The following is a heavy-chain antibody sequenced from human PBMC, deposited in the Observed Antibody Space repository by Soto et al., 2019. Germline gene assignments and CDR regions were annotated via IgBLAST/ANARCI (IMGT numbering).Heavy chain of an antibody. CDR3: TTDIPYGDDAFDI. CDR2: IKSKTDGGTT. Sequence: GGSLRLSCAASGFTFSNAWMSWVRQAPGKGLEWVGRIKSKTDGGTTDYAAPVKGRFTISRDDSKNTLYLQMNSLKTEDTAVYYCTTDIPYGDDAFDIWGQGTMVTVSS. CDR1: GFTFSNAW. J-gene: IGHJ3*02. D-gene: IGHD4-17*01. V-gene: IGHV3-15*01.